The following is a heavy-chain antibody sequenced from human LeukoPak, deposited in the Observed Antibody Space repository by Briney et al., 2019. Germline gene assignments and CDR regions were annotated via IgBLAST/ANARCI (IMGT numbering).Heavy chain of an antibody. CDR1: GGSISSYY. J-gene: IGHJ4*02. V-gene: IGHV4-59*01. CDR3: ARGGYSGYDLEYYFDY. CDR2: IYYSGST. Sequence: PSETLSLTCTVSGGSISSYYWSWIRQPPGKGLEWIGYIYYSGSTNYNPSLKSRVTISVDTSKNQFSLKLSSVTAADTAVYYCARGGYSGYDLEYYFDYWGQGTLVTVSS. D-gene: IGHD5-12*01.